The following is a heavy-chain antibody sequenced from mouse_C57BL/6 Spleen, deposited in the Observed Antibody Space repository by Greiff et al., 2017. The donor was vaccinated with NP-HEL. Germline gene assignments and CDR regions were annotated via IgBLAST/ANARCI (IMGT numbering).Heavy chain of an antibody. CDR1: GYTFTNYW. CDR2: IYPGGGYT. V-gene: IGHV1-63*01. CDR3: AREGRYDDGYYVRAMDY. D-gene: IGHD2-3*01. Sequence: QVQLQQSGAELVRPGTSVKMSCKASGYTFTNYWIGWAKQRPGHGLEWIGDIYPGGGYTNYNEKFKGKATRTADKSSSTAYMQFSSLTSEDSAIYYCAREGRYDDGYYVRAMDYWGQGTSVTVSS. J-gene: IGHJ4*01.